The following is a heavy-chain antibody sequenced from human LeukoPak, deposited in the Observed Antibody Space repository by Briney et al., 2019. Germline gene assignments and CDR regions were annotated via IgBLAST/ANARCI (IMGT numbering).Heavy chain of an antibody. CDR2: IRSKANSYAT. CDR1: GVTFSGSA. Sequence: GGSLRLSCAASGVTFSGSARHWVRQASGKGLEWVGRIRSKANSYATAYAASVKGRFTISRDDSKNTAYLQMNSLKTEDTAVYYCTRHPDFWSGYYWINFDYWGQGTLVTVSS. D-gene: IGHD3-3*01. CDR3: TRHPDFWSGYYWINFDY. V-gene: IGHV3-73*01. J-gene: IGHJ4*02.